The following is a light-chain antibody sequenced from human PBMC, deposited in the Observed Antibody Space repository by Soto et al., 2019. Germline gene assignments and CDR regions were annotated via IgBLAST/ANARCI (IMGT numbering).Light chain of an antibody. V-gene: IGKV1-39*01. Sequence: DIQMTQSPSSLSASVGDRVTITCRASQSISSYLNWYQQKPGKAPKLLIYAASSLQSGVPSRFSGSGSGTDFTLTSSSLQPEDFATYYCQPSYSTPIFGQGTKVEIK. CDR2: AAS. CDR1: QSISSY. CDR3: QPSYSTPI. J-gene: IGKJ1*01.